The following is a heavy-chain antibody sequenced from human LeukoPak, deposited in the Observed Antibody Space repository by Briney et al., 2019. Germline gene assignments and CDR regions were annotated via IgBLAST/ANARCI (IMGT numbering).Heavy chain of an antibody. Sequence: PSETLSLTCTVSGGSISSGGYYWSWIRQHPGKGLVWIGYIYYSGSTYYNPSLKSRVTISVDTSKNQFSLKLSSVTAADTAVYYCARGGSRVFGGSGWFDPWGQGTLVTVSS. CDR3: ARGGSRVFGGSGWFDP. D-gene: IGHD2-15*01. V-gene: IGHV4-31*03. CDR2: IYYSGST. CDR1: GGSISSGGYY. J-gene: IGHJ5*02.